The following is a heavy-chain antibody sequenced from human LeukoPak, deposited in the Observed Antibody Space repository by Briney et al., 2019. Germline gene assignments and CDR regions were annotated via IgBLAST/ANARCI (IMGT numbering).Heavy chain of an antibody. D-gene: IGHD3-10*01. Sequence: PGGSLRPSCAASGFTFSNYWMSWVRQAPGKGLERVANTHGSEKYYVDSVKGRFTISRDNAKNSLYLQMNSLRAEDTAVYYCARETPYGSLTFDYWGQGTLVTVSS. J-gene: IGHJ4*02. V-gene: IGHV3-7*03. CDR2: THGSEK. CDR3: ARETPYGSLTFDY. CDR1: GFTFSNYW.